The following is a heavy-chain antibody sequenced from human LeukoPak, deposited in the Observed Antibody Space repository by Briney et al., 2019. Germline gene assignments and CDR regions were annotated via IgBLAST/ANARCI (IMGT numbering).Heavy chain of an antibody. CDR1: GFTFSDYA. V-gene: IGHV3-23*01. CDR3: AEEVGSTYPTFDY. CDR2: ITGSGGTT. Sequence: GGSLRLSCAASGFTFSDYAMSWVRQAPGKGREWVSTITGSGGTTYYADSVKGRFTTSRDNSKNTLYLQMISLRTEDTAVYYCAEEVGSTYPTFDYWGQGALVTVSS. D-gene: IGHD1-26*01. J-gene: IGHJ4*02.